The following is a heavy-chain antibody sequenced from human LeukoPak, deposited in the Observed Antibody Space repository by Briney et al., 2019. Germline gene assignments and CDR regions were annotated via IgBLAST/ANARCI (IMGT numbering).Heavy chain of an antibody. CDR3: ARLVVVAATGDY. CDR1: GGSISSYY. CDR2: IYYSGST. J-gene: IGHJ4*02. Sequence: PSETLSLTCTVSGGSISSYYWSWIRQPPGKGLEWIGYIYYSGSTNYNPSLKSRVTISVDTSKNQFSLKLSSVTAADTAVYYCARLVVVAATGDYWGQGTLVTVSS. D-gene: IGHD2-15*01. V-gene: IGHV4-59*01.